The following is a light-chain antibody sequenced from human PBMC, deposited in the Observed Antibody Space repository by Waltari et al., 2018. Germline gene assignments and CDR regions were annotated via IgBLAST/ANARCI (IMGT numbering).Light chain of an antibody. CDR2: ANY. V-gene: IGLV1-44*01. Sequence: QSVLTQPPSTSGTPGQRVTISCSGSTSNIGTNTVTWYQLLPGMAPKTVIFANYHRPSGVPDRFSASKSGTSASLVISELQSEDEADYFCATWDDSLSGRVFGRGTKVTVL. J-gene: IGLJ6*01. CDR1: TSNIGTNT. CDR3: ATWDDSLSGRV.